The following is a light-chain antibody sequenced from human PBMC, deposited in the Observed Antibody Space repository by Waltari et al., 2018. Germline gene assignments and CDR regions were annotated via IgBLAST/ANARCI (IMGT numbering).Light chain of an antibody. CDR1: QSVSTY. Sequence: EIVLTQSPATLSLSPGDGSTLSCSASQSVSTYLAWYQEKPGQAPRLLIYDASNRATGIPARFSGSGSGTDFTLTISGLEPEDSAVYYCQHRFNWPLTFGGGTKVEIK. V-gene: IGKV3-11*01. CDR2: DAS. CDR3: QHRFNWPLT. J-gene: IGKJ4*01.